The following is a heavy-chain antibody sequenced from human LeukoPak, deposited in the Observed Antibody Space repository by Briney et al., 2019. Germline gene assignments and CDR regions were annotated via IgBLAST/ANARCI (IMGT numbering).Heavy chain of an antibody. D-gene: IGHD6-19*01. Sequence: SETLSLTCAVYGGSFGDYYWTWIRQLPGKGLEWIGEINHSGSTNYNPSLKSRVTMSVDTSKNQFSLRLNSVTAADTAVYYCAASSAWYFFSLVYWSQGTLVTVSS. V-gene: IGHV4-34*01. CDR2: INHSGST. CDR1: GGSFGDYY. J-gene: IGHJ4*02. CDR3: AASSAWYFFSLVY.